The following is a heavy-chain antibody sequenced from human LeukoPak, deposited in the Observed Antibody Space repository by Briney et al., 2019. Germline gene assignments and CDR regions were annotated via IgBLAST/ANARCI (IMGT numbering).Heavy chain of an antibody. J-gene: IGHJ4*02. D-gene: IGHD5-24*01. CDR3: AKDLTQLYLAFDY. CDR1: GFTFDDYA. CDR2: ISGDGSRT. V-gene: IGHV3-43*02. Sequence: GGSLRLSCAASGFTFDDYAMHWVRQAPGMGLEWVSLISGDGSRTYYADSVKGRFTISRDNSRTSLYLQMNSLRTEDTALYYCAKDLTQLYLAFDYWGQGTLVTVSS.